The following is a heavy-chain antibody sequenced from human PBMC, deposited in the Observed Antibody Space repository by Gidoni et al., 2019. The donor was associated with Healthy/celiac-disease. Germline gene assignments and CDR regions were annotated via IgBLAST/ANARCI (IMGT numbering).Heavy chain of an antibody. D-gene: IGHD6-19*01. CDR1: GFTFRNAW. Sequence: EVQLVESGGGLVKPGGSLRLSCAASGFTFRNAWMSWVRQAPGKGLEWGGRIKSKTDGGTTDYAAPVKGRFTISRDDSKNTLYLQMNSLKTEDTAVYYCTTRIAVAGTRFDYWGQGTLVTVSS. CDR2: IKSKTDGGTT. CDR3: TTRIAVAGTRFDY. V-gene: IGHV3-15*01. J-gene: IGHJ4*02.